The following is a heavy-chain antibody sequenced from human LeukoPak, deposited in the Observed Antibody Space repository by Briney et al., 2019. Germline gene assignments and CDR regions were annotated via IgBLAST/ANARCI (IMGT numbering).Heavy chain of an antibody. D-gene: IGHD6-19*01. J-gene: IGHJ5*02. Sequence: SETLSLTCTVSGGSISSSSYYWGWIRQPPGKGLEWIGSIYYSGSTYYNPSLKSRVTISVDTSKNQFSLKLSSVTAADTAVYYCAKVGYSSGWYSGWFDPWGQGALVTVSS. CDR2: IYYSGST. CDR1: GGSISSSSYY. CDR3: AKVGYSSGWYSGWFDP. V-gene: IGHV4-39*01.